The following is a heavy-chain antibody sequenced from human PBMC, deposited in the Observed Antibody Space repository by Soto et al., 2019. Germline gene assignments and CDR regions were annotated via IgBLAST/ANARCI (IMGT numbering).Heavy chain of an antibody. CDR3: ARDGDKYCSAGSCYSGYYYYAMDV. CDR2: IWYDGSNK. CDR1: GFTFSSYG. Sequence: QVQLVESGGGVVQPGRSLRLSCAASGFTFSSYGMHWVRQAPGKGLEWVAVIWYDGSNKYYADSVKGRFTISRDNSKNTLYLQMNSLTAEDTAVYYCARDGDKYCSAGSCYSGYYYYAMDVWGQGTTVTVSS. D-gene: IGHD2-15*01. V-gene: IGHV3-33*01. J-gene: IGHJ6*02.